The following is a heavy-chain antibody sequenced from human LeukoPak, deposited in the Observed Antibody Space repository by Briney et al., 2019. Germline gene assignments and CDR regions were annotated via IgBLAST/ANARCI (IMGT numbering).Heavy chain of an antibody. D-gene: IGHD3-10*01. Sequence: SETLSLTCAVYGGSFSGYYWSWIRQPPGKGLEWIGEINHSGCTNYNPSLKSRVTISVDTSKNQFSLKLSSVTAADTAVFYCARGRVYGSRYWGQGTLVTVSS. J-gene: IGHJ4*02. CDR3: ARGRVYGSRY. CDR1: GGSFSGYY. CDR2: INHSGCT. V-gene: IGHV4-34*01.